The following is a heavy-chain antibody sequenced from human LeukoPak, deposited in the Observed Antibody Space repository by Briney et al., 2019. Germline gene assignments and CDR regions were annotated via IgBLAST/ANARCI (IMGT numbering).Heavy chain of an antibody. Sequence: ASVKVSCKASGGTFSSYAISWVRQAPGQGLEWMGRIIPILGIANYAQKFQGRVTMTRDTSISTAYMELSRLRSDDTAVYYCARDRVAVAGTNWFDPWGQGTLVTVSS. CDR2: IIPILGIA. D-gene: IGHD6-19*01. J-gene: IGHJ5*02. CDR1: GGTFSSYA. CDR3: ARDRVAVAGTNWFDP. V-gene: IGHV1-69*04.